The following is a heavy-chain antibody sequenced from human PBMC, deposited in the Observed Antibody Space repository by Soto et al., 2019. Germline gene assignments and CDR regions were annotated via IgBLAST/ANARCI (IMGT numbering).Heavy chain of an antibody. V-gene: IGHV2-5*02. J-gene: IGHJ6*02. CDR3: THSRCGGDCLQCYSSHYDCGMDV. D-gene: IGHD2-21*02. CDR2: IYWDDDK. CDR1: GFSLNTGGLG. Sequence: QMTLKESGPTLVKPTQTLTLTCTFSGFSLNTGGLGVGWIRQPPGKALEWLALIYWDDDKRYSPSLKSRLSITKDTSNTQVVLTMTNMDPVDTATYYCTHSRCGGDCLQCYSSHYDCGMDVWGQGTTVTVSS.